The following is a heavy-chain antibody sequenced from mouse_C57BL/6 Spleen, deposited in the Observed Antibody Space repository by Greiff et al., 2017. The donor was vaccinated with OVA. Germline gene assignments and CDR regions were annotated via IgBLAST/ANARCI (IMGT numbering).Heavy chain of an antibody. D-gene: IGHD2-4*01. CDR2: ISSGGDYI. J-gene: IGHJ2*01. CDR1: GFTFSSYA. V-gene: IGHV5-9-1*02. Sequence: EVKLVESGEGLVKPGGSLKLSCAASGFTFSSYAMSWVRQTPEKRLEWVAYISSGGDYIYYVDTVKGRFTISRDNARNTLYLQMSSLKSEDTAMYYCTRGGLRLGFDYWGQGTTLTVSS. CDR3: TRGGLRLGFDY.